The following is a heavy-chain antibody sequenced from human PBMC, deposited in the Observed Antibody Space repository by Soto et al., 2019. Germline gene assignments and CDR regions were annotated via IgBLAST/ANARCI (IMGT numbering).Heavy chain of an antibody. D-gene: IGHD6-6*01. V-gene: IGHV3-21*01. Sequence: GGTLRLSCAASGFTFSSYTMNWVRQAPGKGLEWVSSISSSSSYIYYADSVKGRFTISRDNAKNSLYLQMNSLRAEDTAVYYCARAGGYSSSSFDYWGQGTLVTVSS. J-gene: IGHJ4*02. CDR3: ARAGGYSSSSFDY. CDR1: GFTFSSYT. CDR2: ISSSSSYI.